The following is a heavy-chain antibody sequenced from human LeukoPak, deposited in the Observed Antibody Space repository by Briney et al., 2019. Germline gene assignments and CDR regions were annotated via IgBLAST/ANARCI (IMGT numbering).Heavy chain of an antibody. D-gene: IGHD3-22*01. J-gene: IGHJ4*02. CDR3: ARAPSGYYPYFDY. CDR1: GFTFRSYG. V-gene: IGHV3-30*03. CDR2: ISYDGSNE. Sequence: GGSLRLSCAASGFTFRSYGMHWVRQAPGKGLEGVAVISYDGSNEYYVDSVKGRFTISRDNSKNTLYLQTDSLRAEDTAVYYCARAPSGYYPYFDYWGQGTLVTVSS.